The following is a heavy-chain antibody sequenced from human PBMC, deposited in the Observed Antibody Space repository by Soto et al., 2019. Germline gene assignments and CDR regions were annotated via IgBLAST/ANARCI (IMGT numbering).Heavy chain of an antibody. CDR1: GGSIRSGDYY. CDR3: ARASGSGILTGFDY. D-gene: IGHD3-9*01. V-gene: IGHV4-30-4*01. CDR2: IYYTGST. J-gene: IGHJ4*02. Sequence: SETLSLTCTVSGGSIRSGDYYWTWIRQPPGKGLEWIGYIYYTGSTHYNPSLTSRLTVSVDTSKNQFSLRLSSVTAADTAVYYCARASGSGILTGFDYWGQGTLLTVSS.